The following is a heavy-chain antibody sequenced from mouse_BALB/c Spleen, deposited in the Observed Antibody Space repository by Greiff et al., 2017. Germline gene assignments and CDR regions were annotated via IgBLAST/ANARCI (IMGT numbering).Heavy chain of an antibody. V-gene: IGHV5-6-3*01. CDR3: ARDRDRYEAY. J-gene: IGHJ3*01. CDR2: INSNGGST. Sequence: EVNVVESGGGLVQPGGSLKLSCAASGFTFSSYGMSWVRQTPDKRLELVATINSNGGSTYYPDSVKGRFTISRDNAKNTLYLQMSSLKSEDTAMYYCARDRDRYEAYWGQGTLVTVSA. D-gene: IGHD2-14*01. CDR1: GFTFSSYG.